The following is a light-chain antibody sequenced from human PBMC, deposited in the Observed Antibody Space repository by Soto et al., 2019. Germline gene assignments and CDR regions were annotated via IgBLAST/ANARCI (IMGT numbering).Light chain of an antibody. CDR3: QQYGSSGT. CDR2: DAS. J-gene: IGKJ1*01. V-gene: IGKV3-20*01. CDR1: QSVSSY. Sequence: ESVWTQSPATLSLSPGERATLSCRASQSVSSYLAWCQQKPGQAPRLLIYDASNRATGIPDRFSGSGSGTDFTLTISRLEPEDFAVYYCQQYGSSGTFGQGTKVDIK.